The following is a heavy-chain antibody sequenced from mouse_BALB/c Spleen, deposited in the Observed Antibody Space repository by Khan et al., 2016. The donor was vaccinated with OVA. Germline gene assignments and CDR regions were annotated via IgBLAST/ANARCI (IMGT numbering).Heavy chain of an antibody. D-gene: IGHD1-1*01. V-gene: IGHV1S81*02. Sequence: QVQLKQSGAELVKAGASVKMSCKASGYTFTSYWMHWVKQRLGQGLEWFAETNPTNGRTYYNEKFKSKATLTVDKYSSTAYMLLSGPTFEDSAVYYGARIKKIVATDFDYWGQGTTLTVSS. CDR1: GYTFTSYW. CDR3: ARIKKIVATDFDY. J-gene: IGHJ2*01. CDR2: TNPTNGRT.